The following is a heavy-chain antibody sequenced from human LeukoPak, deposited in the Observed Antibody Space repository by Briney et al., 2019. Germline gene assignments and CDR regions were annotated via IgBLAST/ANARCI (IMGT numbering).Heavy chain of an antibody. J-gene: IGHJ4*02. V-gene: IGHV4-59*08. CDR2: IYYSGST. Sequence: SETLSLTCTVSGGSISSYYWSWIRQPPGKGLEWIGYIYYSGSTNYNPSLKSRVTIPVDTSKNQFSLKLSSVTAADTAVYYCARQGDGDYGGNAQKGVDYWGQGTLVTVSS. CDR1: GGSISSYY. D-gene: IGHD4-23*01. CDR3: ARQGDGDYGGNAQKGVDY.